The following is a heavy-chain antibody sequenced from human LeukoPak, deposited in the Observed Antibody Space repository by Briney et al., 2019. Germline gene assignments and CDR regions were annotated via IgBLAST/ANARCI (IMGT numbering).Heavy chain of an antibody. CDR2: ISTYNGHT. D-gene: IGHD6-19*01. CDR3: ARDKGAWFYYYYMDV. J-gene: IGHJ6*03. Sequence: ASVKVSCKASGYTFTDYGVTWARQAPGQGLEWVGWISTYNGHTKYAQNLQGRVTMTTDTSTSTAYMELGSLRYDDTAVYYCARDKGAWFYYYYMDVWGKGTTVTVSS. V-gene: IGHV1-18*01. CDR1: GYTFTDYG.